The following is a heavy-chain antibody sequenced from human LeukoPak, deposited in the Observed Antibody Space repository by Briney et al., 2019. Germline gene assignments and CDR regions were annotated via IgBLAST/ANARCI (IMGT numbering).Heavy chain of an antibody. CDR1: GGTFSNYV. CDR3: ARDCTNGVCGYFDY. J-gene: IGHJ4*02. D-gene: IGHD2-8*01. V-gene: IGHV1-69*04. CDR2: IIPILDIT. Sequence: SVKVSCKASGGTFSNYVINWVRQAPGQGLEWMGRIIPILDITNYAQKFQGRVTITADKSTSTAYVELSSLRSEDTAVYYCARDCTNGVCGYFDYWGQGTLVTVSS.